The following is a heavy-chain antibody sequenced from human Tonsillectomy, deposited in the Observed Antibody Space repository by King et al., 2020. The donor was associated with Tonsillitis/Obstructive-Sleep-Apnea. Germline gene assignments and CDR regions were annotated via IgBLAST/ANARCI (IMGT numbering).Heavy chain of an antibody. CDR3: AGDTYSGSYSTPAKFAY. V-gene: IGHV1-69*01. Sequence: HVQLVESGAEVKKPGSSVKVSCKASGGTFSSYAISWVRQAPGQGLEWMGGIIPIFGTANYAQKFQGRVTITADESTSTAYMELSSLRSEETAVYYCAGDTYSGSYSTPAKFAYWGQGTLVTVSS. CDR2: IIPIFGTA. J-gene: IGHJ4*02. D-gene: IGHD1-26*01. CDR1: GGTFSSYA.